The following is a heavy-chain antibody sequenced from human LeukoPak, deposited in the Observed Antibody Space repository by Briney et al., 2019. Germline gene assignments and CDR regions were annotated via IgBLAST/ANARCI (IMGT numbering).Heavy chain of an antibody. CDR3: ARDTRPNYYDSSGYYRW. CDR1: GYTFTSYG. D-gene: IGHD3-22*01. J-gene: IGHJ4*02. V-gene: IGHV1-18*01. Sequence: ASVKVSCKASGYTFTSYGISWVRQAPGQGLEWMGWISAYNGNTNYAQKLQGRVTMTTDTSTSTAYMELRSLRSDDTAVYYCARDTRPNYYDSSGYYRWWGQGTLVTVSS. CDR2: ISAYNGNT.